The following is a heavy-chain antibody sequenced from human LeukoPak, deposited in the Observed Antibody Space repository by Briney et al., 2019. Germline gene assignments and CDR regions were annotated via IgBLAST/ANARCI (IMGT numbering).Heavy chain of an antibody. CDR3: ARDRAVAGQGFDY. CDR1: GGSISSYY. Sequence: SETLSLTCTVSGGSISSYYWSWIRQPPGKGLEWIGYIYYSGSTNYNPSLKSRVTISVDTSKNQFSLQLSSVTAADTAVYYCARDRAVAGQGFDYWGQGTLVTVSS. J-gene: IGHJ4*02. CDR2: IYYSGST. V-gene: IGHV4-59*01. D-gene: IGHD6-19*01.